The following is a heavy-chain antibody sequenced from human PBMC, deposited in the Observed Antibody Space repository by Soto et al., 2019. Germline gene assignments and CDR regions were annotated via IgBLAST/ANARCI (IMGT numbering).Heavy chain of an antibody. J-gene: IGHJ4*02. CDR1: GFTFSSYA. CDR2: ISGSGGST. CDR3: AKDPSLILGELPRPFDY. Sequence: PGGSLRLSCAASGFTFSSYAMSWVRQAPGKGLEWVSAISGSGGSTYYADSVKGRFTISRDNSKNTLYLQMNSLRAEDTAVYYCAKDPSLILGELPRPFDYWGQGTLVTVSS. D-gene: IGHD1-26*01. V-gene: IGHV3-23*01.